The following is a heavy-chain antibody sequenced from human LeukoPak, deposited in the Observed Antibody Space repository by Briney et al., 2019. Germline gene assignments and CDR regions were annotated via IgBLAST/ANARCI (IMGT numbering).Heavy chain of an antibody. V-gene: IGHV4-59*08. CDR3: ARVGDWSNYFGMDA. CDR1: GGSFSGYY. J-gene: IGHJ6*02. Sequence: SETLSLTCAVYGGSFSGYYWSWIREPPGKGLEWIGYIYYSGSTNYNPSLKSRVTISVDTSKNQFSLKLSSVTAADTAVYYCARVGDWSNYFGMDAWGQGTTVSVSS. CDR2: IYYSGST. D-gene: IGHD3-16*01.